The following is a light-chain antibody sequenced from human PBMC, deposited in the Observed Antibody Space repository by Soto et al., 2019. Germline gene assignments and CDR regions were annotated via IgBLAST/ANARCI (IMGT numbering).Light chain of an antibody. Sequence: EIVLTQSPGTLSLSPGERATLSCRDSQSVSSSYLAWYQQKPGQAPRLLIYGASTRATGFPDRFSGSGSGTDFILTFSRLEPEDFAVYYCQQYGSSPRTFGQGTKV. V-gene: IGKV3-20*01. J-gene: IGKJ1*01. CDR1: QSVSSSY. CDR3: QQYGSSPRT. CDR2: GAS.